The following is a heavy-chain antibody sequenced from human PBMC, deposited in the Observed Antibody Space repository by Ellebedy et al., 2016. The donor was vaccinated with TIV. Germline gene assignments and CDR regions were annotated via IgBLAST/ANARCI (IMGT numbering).Heavy chain of an antibody. J-gene: IGHJ5*02. V-gene: IGHV1-69*13. CDR2: IIPIFGAP. CDR1: GGTFSSYA. CDR3: ATVPANYFEGNGPRWFDP. Sequence: AASVKVSCKASGGTFSSYAINWARQAPGQGLEWMGGIIPIFGAPIYAQNFQGKVTITADESTSTAYMELTSLRSEDTAVYYCATVPANYFEGNGPRWFDPWGQGTLVTVSS. D-gene: IGHD3-22*01.